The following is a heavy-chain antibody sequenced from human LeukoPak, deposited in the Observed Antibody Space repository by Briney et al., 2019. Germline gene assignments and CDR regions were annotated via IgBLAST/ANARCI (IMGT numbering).Heavy chain of an antibody. CDR1: GGSISSGDYY. D-gene: IGHD3-9*01. CDR2: IYYSGST. CDR3: ARGDYDILTGYYNEDY. Sequence: SQTLSLTCTVSGGSISSGDYYWSWIRQPPGKGLEWIGYIYYSGSTYYNPSLKSRVTISVDTSKNQFSLKLSSVTAAGTAVYYCARGDYDILTGYYNEDYWGQGTLVTVSS. V-gene: IGHV4-30-4*01. J-gene: IGHJ4*02.